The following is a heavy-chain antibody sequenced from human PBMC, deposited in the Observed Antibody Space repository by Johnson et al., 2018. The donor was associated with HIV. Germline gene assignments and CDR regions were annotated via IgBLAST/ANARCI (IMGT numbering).Heavy chain of an antibody. Sequence: VQLVESGGGVVQPGRSLRLSCAASGFTFSSYGMHWVRQAPGKGLEWVAVIWYDGGNKYYADSVKGRFTISRDNSKNTLYLQMNSLRAEDTAVYYCARDLAAGIPSDAFDIWGQGTMVTVSS. CDR3: ARDLAAGIPSDAFDI. CDR1: GFTFSSYG. V-gene: IGHV3-33*01. D-gene: IGHD6-25*01. CDR2: IWYDGGNK. J-gene: IGHJ3*02.